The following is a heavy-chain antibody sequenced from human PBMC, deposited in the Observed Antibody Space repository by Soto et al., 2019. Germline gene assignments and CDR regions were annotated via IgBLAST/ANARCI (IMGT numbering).Heavy chain of an antibody. D-gene: IGHD3-10*01. CDR3: AKDGGSGSYYPTNFAFDY. CDR1: GFTFSSYG. V-gene: IGHV3-30*18. Sequence: GGSLRLSCAASGFTFSSYGMHWVRQAPGKGLEWVAVISYDGSNKYYADSVKGRFTISRDNSKNTLYLQMNSLRAEDTAVYYCAKDGGSGSYYPTNFAFDYWGQGTLVTVSS. J-gene: IGHJ4*02. CDR2: ISYDGSNK.